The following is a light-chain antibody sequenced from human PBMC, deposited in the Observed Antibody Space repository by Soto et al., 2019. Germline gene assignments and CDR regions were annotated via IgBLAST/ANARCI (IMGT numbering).Light chain of an antibody. CDR1: RSVTSTH. V-gene: IGKV3-15*01. J-gene: IGKJ1*01. CDR2: GAS. Sequence: EIVLTQSPGTLSLSPGERATLSCRASRSVTSTHLAWYQQKPGQAPRLLIYGASTRATGIPARFSGSGSGTEFTLTISSLQSEDFAVYFCQQYNHWPETFGQGTKVDI. CDR3: QQYNHWPET.